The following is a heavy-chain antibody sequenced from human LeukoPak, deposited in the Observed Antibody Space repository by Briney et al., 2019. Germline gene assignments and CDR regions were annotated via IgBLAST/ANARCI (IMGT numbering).Heavy chain of an antibody. CDR2: INHSGST. CDR3: ARGRPRNDYGGNLCIQDY. Sequence: PSETLSLTCAVYGGSFRGYYWSWIRQPPGKGLEWIGEINHSGSTNYNPSLKSRVTISVDTSKNQFSLKLSSVTAADTAVYYCARGRPRNDYGGNLCIQDYWGQGTLVTVSS. D-gene: IGHD4-17*01. CDR1: GGSFRGYY. J-gene: IGHJ4*02. V-gene: IGHV4-34*01.